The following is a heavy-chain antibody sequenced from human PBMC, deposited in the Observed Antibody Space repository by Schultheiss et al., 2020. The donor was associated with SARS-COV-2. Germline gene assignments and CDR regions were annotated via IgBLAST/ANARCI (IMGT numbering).Heavy chain of an antibody. CDR3: ARVPSSSWFRAADY. Sequence: GGSLRLSCAASGFTFSSYAMHWVRQAPGKGLEWVAVISYDGSNKYYADSVKGRFTISRDNSKNTLYLQMNSLRAEDTAVYYCARVPSSSWFRAADYWGQGTLVTVSS. D-gene: IGHD6-13*01. J-gene: IGHJ4*02. CDR1: GFTFSSYA. V-gene: IGHV3-30*04. CDR2: ISYDGSNK.